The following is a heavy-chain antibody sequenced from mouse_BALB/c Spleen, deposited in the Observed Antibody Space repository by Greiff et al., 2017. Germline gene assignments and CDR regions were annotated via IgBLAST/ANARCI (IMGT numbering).Heavy chain of an antibody. CDR3: ARRGDMITTGLDY. CDR2: ISSGGSYT. CDR1: GFTFSSYG. J-gene: IGHJ2*01. D-gene: IGHD2-4*01. Sequence: EVQGVESGGDLVKPGGSLKLSCAASGFTFSSYGMSWVRQTPDKRLEWVATISSGGSYTYYPDSVKGRFTISRDNAKNTLYLQMSSLKSEDTAMYYCARRGDMITTGLDYWGQGTTLTVSS. V-gene: IGHV5-6*01.